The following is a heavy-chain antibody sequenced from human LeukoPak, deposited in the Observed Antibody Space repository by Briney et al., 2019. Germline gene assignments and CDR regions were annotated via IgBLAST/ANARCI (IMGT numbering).Heavy chain of an antibody. Sequence: GGSLRLSCAASGFTFSDYYMSWIRQAPGKGLEWVSYISSSGSTIYYADSVKGRFTISRDNAKNSLYLQMNSLRAEDTAVYYCARADSSSWYFEIYQEYFQHWGQGTLVTVSS. J-gene: IGHJ1*01. CDR2: ISSSGSTI. CDR1: GFTFSDYY. V-gene: IGHV3-11*01. CDR3: ARADSSSWYFEIYQEYFQH. D-gene: IGHD6-13*01.